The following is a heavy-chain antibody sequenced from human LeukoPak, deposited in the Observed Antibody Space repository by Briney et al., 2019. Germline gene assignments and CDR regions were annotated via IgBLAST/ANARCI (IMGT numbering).Heavy chain of an antibody. CDR1: GVTVSSNY. CDR3: ARDIVVVVAPPEDYYYMDV. V-gene: IGHV3-53*01. Sequence: GGSLRLSCAASGVTVSSNYMSWVRQAPGKGLEWVSVIYSGGSTYYADSVKGRFTISRDNSKNTLYLQMNSLRAEDTAVYYCARDIVVVVAPPEDYYYMDVWGKGTTVTVSS. J-gene: IGHJ6*03. CDR2: IYSGGST. D-gene: IGHD2-15*01.